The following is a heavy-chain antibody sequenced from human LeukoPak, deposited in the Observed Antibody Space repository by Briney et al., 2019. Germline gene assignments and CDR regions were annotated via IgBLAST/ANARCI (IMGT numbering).Heavy chain of an antibody. J-gene: IGHJ1*01. V-gene: IGHV4-59*01. CDR2: IYYSGST. Sequence: SETLSLTCTVSGGSISSYYWSWIRQPPGKGLEWIGYIYYSGSTNYNPSLKSRVTISVDTSKNQFSLKLSSVTAADTAVYYCARDPQHSDLAEYFQHWGQGTLVTVSS. CDR3: ARDPQHSDLAEYFQH. D-gene: IGHD2-15*01. CDR1: GGSISSYY.